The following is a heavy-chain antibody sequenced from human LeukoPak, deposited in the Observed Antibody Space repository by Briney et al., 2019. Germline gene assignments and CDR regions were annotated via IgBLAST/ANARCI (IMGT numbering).Heavy chain of an antibody. CDR2: ISASGTDT. CDR3: AEQLDSGNYYPTGDDY. J-gene: IGHJ4*02. V-gene: IGHV3-23*01. CDR1: GFTLSSYA. D-gene: IGHD3-10*01. Sequence: GGSLRLSCGASGFTLSSYATSWVRQAPGKGREWVSAISASGTDTYYADSVKGRFTISRDTSKNMVYLQMNSLRDEDTAVYYCAEQLDSGNYYPTGDDYWGQGTLVTVSS.